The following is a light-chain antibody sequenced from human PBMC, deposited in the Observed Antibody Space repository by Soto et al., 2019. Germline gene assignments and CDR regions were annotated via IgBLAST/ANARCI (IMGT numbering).Light chain of an antibody. V-gene: IGKV3-11*01. CDR2: DSF. J-gene: IGKJ4*01. CDR3: QQRYNWPPLT. Sequence: EVVLTQSPATRSLSPGERATLSCRASQSLSIYLAWYQQKPGQAPRLLIYDSFNRSTGIPARFSGSGSGTDFTLTISSLEPEAFAIYYCQQRYNWPPLTFGGGTRVEIK. CDR1: QSLSIY.